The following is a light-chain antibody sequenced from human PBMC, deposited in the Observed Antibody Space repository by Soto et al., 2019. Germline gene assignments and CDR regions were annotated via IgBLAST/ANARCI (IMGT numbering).Light chain of an antibody. CDR1: QSVSSN. CDR3: QQYNNWPPIT. V-gene: IGKV3-15*01. CDR2: GAS. Sequence: EIVMTHSPGTLSLSPGETATLSCRASQSVSSNYVAWFHQKPGQAPRLLIYGASTRATGIPARFSGSGSGTEFTLTISSLQSEDFAVYFCQQYNNWPPITFGQGTRLEIK. J-gene: IGKJ5*01.